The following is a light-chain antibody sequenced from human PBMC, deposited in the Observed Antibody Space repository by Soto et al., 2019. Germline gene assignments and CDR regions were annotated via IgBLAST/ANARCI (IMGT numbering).Light chain of an antibody. J-gene: IGKJ1*01. CDR2: GAS. Sequence: PVERATLSCRASQSVSSSYLAWYQQKPGQAPRLLIYGASSRATGIPDRFSGSGSGTDFTLTISRLEPEDFAVYYCQQYGSSPRTFGQGTKVDIK. V-gene: IGKV3-20*01. CDR3: QQYGSSPRT. CDR1: QSVSSSY.